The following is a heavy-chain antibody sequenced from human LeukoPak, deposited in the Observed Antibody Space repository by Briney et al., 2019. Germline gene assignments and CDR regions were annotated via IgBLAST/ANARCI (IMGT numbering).Heavy chain of an antibody. D-gene: IGHD3-3*01. J-gene: IGHJ6*02. Sequence: GGSLRLSCAASGYTFTSYAMHWVRQAPGQRLEWMGWINAGNGNTKYSQKFQGRVTITRDTSASTAYMELSSLRSEDTAVYYCARDRELGDYYGMDVWGQGTTVTVSS. CDR3: ARDRELGDYYGMDV. CDR2: INAGNGNT. CDR1: GYTFTSYA. V-gene: IGHV1-3*01.